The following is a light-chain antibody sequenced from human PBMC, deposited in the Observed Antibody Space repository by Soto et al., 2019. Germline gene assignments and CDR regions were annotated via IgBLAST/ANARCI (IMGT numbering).Light chain of an antibody. CDR2: GAS. J-gene: IGKJ1*01. CDR3: QHYNKWPPWT. V-gene: IGKV3-15*01. Sequence: EIVMMQSPATLSVSPGERATLSCRASQSVSTNVAWYQQKPGQAPRLLIYGASIRATTTPAKFSGSGSGTEFTLTISSLQSEDFAVYYCQHYNKWPPWTFGQGTKVDIK. CDR1: QSVSTN.